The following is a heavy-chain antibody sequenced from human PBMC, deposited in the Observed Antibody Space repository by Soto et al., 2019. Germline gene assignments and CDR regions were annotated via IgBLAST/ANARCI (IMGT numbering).Heavy chain of an antibody. CDR2: ISWDGGST. Sequence: GGSLRLSCAASGFTFDDYAMHWVRQAPGKGLEWVSLISWDGGSTYYADSVKGRFTISRDNSKNSLYLQMNSLRAEDTALYYCAKDLGQNCSSTSCYTWGGLYYYYYGMDVRGQGTTVTVSS. V-gene: IGHV3-43D*04. D-gene: IGHD2-2*02. J-gene: IGHJ6*02. CDR1: GFTFDDYA. CDR3: AKDLGQNCSSTSCYTWGGLYYYYYGMDV.